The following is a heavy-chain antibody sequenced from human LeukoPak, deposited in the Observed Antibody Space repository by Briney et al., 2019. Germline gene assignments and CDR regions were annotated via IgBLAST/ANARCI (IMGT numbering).Heavy chain of an antibody. CDR2: INPSGGGT. CDR3: ARVLEQQLVGDLYYFDY. J-gene: IGHJ4*02. Sequence: ASVNVSCKASGYTFTNYYMHWVRQAPGQGLEWMGIINPSGGGTNYAQNFQGRVTMTRDTSTSTVYMELSSLRSEDTAVYYCARVLEQQLVGDLYYFDYWGQGTLVTVSS. V-gene: IGHV1-46*01. CDR1: GYTFTNYY. D-gene: IGHD6-13*01.